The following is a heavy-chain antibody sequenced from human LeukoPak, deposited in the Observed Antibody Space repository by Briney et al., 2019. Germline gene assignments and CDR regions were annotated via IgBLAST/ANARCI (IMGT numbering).Heavy chain of an antibody. CDR3: ARGFSGSYYPYFQH. CDR1: GGSIISYY. J-gene: IGHJ1*01. D-gene: IGHD1-26*01. CDR2: INHSGST. V-gene: IGHV4-34*01. Sequence: SETLSLTCTVSGGSIISYYWSWIRQPPGKGLEWIGEINHSGSTNYNPSLKSRVIISVDTSKNQFSLKLSSVTAADTAVYYCARGFSGSYYPYFQHWGQGTLVTVSS.